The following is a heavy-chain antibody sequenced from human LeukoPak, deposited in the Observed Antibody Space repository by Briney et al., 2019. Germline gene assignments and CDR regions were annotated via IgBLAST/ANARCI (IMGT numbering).Heavy chain of an antibody. CDR1: GGTFSSYT. J-gene: IGHJ4*02. Sequence: ASVKVSCKASGGTFSSYTISWVRQAPGQGLEWMGRIIPILGIANYAQKFQGRVTITADKSTSTAYVELSSLRSEDTAVYYCAREKTGTKYYFDYWGQGTLVTVSS. CDR3: AREKTGTKYYFDY. D-gene: IGHD1-7*01. V-gene: IGHV1-69*04. CDR2: IIPILGIA.